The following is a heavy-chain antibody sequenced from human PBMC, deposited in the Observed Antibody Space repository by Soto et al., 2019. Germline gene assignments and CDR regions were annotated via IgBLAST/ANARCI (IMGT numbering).Heavy chain of an antibody. CDR1: GYTFTSYG. Sequence: ASVNVSCKASGYTFTSYGISWVRQAPGQGLEWMGWISAYNGNTNYAQKLQGRVTMTTDTSTSTAYMELRSLRSDDTAVYYCARDRYCSSTSCHYYYGMDVWGQGTTVTVSS. D-gene: IGHD2-2*01. J-gene: IGHJ6*02. V-gene: IGHV1-18*01. CDR2: ISAYNGNT. CDR3: ARDRYCSSTSCHYYYGMDV.